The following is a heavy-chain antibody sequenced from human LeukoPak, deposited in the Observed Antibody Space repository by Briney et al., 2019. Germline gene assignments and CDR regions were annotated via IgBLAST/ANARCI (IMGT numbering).Heavy chain of an antibody. V-gene: IGHV3-30*03. CDR3: AGEEGFDY. CDR1: GFAFSSYG. Sequence: PGGSLRLSCAASGFAFSSYGMHWVRQAPGKGLEWVAVISYDGSNKYYADSVKGRFTISRDNSKNTLYLQMNSLRAEDTAVYYCAGEEGFDYWGQGTLVTVSS. CDR2: ISYDGSNK. J-gene: IGHJ4*02.